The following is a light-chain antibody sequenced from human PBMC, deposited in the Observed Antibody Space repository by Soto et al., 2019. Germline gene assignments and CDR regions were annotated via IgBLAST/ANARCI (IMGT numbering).Light chain of an antibody. V-gene: IGKV3-15*01. Sequence: EIVLTQSPGTLSLSPGERATLSCRASQSVSSSYLAWYQQKPGQAPRLLIYGASTRATGIPARFSGSGSGTEFTLTISSLQSEDFAVYYCQQYNNWPPGWTFGQGTKVDI. CDR2: GAS. J-gene: IGKJ1*01. CDR3: QQYNNWPPGWT. CDR1: QSVSSSY.